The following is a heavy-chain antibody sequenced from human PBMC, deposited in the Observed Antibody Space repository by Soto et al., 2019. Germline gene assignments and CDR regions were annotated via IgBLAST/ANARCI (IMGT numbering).Heavy chain of an antibody. Sequence: QVQLQQWGAGLLKPSETLSLTCAVYGGFVSSGSYYWSWIRQPPGKGLEWIGEMSHSGGTHFNPCLRCRVTMSVDTSKNQFSLKMASVTAADTALYYCARVERGTATTVVDAFDIWGPGTMVTVSS. CDR2: MSHSGGT. D-gene: IGHD1-1*01. J-gene: IGHJ3*02. V-gene: IGHV4-34*01. CDR3: ARVERGTATTVVDAFDI. CDR1: GGFVSSGSYY.